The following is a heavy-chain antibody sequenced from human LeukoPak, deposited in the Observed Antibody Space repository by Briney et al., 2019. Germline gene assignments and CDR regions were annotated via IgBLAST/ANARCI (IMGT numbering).Heavy chain of an antibody. Sequence: SETLSLTCAVYGGSFSGYYWSWIRQPPRKGREGIGAFIHSGSTNYNPSLKSRVTISVDTSKKQYSLKPSSVTAEDTAVYYCAREYSTLDAFDIWGQGTLVTVSS. J-gene: IGHJ3*02. CDR2: FIHSGST. D-gene: IGHD6-6*01. CDR3: AREYSTLDAFDI. CDR1: GGSFSGYY. V-gene: IGHV4-34*12.